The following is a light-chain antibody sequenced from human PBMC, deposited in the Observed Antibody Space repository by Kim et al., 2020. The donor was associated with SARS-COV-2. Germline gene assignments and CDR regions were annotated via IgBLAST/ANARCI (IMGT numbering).Light chain of an antibody. Sequence: DIQMTQSPSSLSASIGDRVTITCRASQRISAYLNWYQQKPGKAPKLLISSASDVRSGVPSRFSGGRSGTEFTLAINGLQLEDFATYFCQQTHSLPLTFGAGTKVDIK. CDR3: QQTHSLPLT. CDR1: QRISAY. CDR2: SAS. J-gene: IGKJ4*01. V-gene: IGKV1-39*01.